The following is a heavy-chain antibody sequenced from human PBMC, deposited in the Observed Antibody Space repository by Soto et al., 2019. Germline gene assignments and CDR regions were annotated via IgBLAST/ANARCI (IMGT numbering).Heavy chain of an antibody. CDR2: ISSSSSYI. V-gene: IGHV3-21*01. CDR3: ARDMVPDYYYGMDV. J-gene: IGHJ6*02. CDR1: GFTFSSYS. D-gene: IGHD6-13*01. Sequence: GSLRLSCAASGFTFSSYSMNWVRQAPGKGLEWVSSISSSSSYIYYADSVKGRFTISRDNAKNSLYLQMNSLRAEDTAVYYCARDMVPDYYYGMDVWGQGTTVTVSS.